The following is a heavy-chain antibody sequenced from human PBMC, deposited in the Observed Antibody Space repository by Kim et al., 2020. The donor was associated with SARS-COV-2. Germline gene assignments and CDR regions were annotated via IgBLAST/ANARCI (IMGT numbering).Heavy chain of an antibody. J-gene: IGHJ4*02. Sequence: TYYADSVKGPFTICRENSKDTLYLQMSSLRAEDTAVYYCAKGADGDYFYYWGQGTLVTVSS. CDR2: T. CDR3: AKGADGDYFYY. D-gene: IGHD4-17*01. V-gene: IGHV3-23*01.